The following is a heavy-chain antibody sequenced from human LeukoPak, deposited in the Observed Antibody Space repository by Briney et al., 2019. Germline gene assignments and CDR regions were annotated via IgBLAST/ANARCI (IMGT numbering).Heavy chain of an antibody. Sequence: GGSLRLSCAASGFTFSSYAMSWVRQAPGKGLEWVSAISGSGGSTYYADSVKGRFTISRDNSKNTLYLQMNSLRAEDTAVYYCAKGRVVATTPDSTCYYYGMDIWGQGTTVTVSS. CDR1: GFTFSSYA. J-gene: IGHJ6*02. D-gene: IGHD5-12*01. CDR2: ISGSGGST. CDR3: AKGRVVATTPDSTCYYYGMDI. V-gene: IGHV3-23*01.